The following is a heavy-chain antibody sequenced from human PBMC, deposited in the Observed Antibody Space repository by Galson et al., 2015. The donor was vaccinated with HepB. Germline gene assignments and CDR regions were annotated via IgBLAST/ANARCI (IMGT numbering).Heavy chain of an antibody. V-gene: IGHV3-23*01. CDR3: AGGYYFDY. CDR1: GFTFSSYD. D-gene: IGHD3-16*01. Sequence: SLRLSCAASGFTFSSYDMTWVRQAPGTGLEWVSTLSVSGGNTYYADSVKGRFTISRDNSKNTLYLQMNSLGAEDTAVYYCAGGYYFDYWGQGTLVTVSS. CDR2: LSVSGGNT. J-gene: IGHJ4*01.